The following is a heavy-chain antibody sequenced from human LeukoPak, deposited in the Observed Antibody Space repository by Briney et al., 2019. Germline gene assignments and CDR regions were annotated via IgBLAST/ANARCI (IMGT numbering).Heavy chain of an antibody. V-gene: IGHV4-61*02. J-gene: IGHJ3*02. D-gene: IGHD3-9*01. CDR2: IYASGNT. Sequence: SETLSLTCTVSGGSITTDNYYWSWIRQPAGKGLEWIGRIYASGNTNYNPSLKSRITILVDTSKNQFSLRPSSVTAADTAVYYCARDFDSPMAFDIWGQGTMVTVSS. CDR3: ARDFDSPMAFDI. CDR1: GGSITTDNYY.